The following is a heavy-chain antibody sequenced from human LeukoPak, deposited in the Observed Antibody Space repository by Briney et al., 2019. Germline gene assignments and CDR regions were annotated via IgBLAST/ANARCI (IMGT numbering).Heavy chain of an antibody. CDR3: ARDSGTTGEVKFDP. Sequence: PSETLSLTCTVSGGSINNYYWSWIRQPAGKGLEWIGLIYSSGSTSYNPSLKSRVTMSVDTSKNQFSLKVTSVTAADTAVYYCARDSGTTGEVKFDPWGQGTLVTVSS. J-gene: IGHJ5*02. CDR1: GGSINNYY. D-gene: IGHD3-10*01. CDR2: IYSSGST. V-gene: IGHV4-4*07.